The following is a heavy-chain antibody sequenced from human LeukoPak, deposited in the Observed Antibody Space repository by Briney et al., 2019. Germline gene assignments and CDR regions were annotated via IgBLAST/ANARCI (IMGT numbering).Heavy chain of an antibody. CDR1: GYTFSAYV. J-gene: IGHJ4*02. Sequence: ASVKVSCKGSGYTFSAYVLHWVRQAPGQSLEWMGWNNGGNGEARYSENFHGRVTITRDAPAKTSYMELSSLGLEDTAVYYCARGWWDLGEIPFWGQGTLVTVSS. V-gene: IGHV1-3*01. CDR2: NNGGNGEA. D-gene: IGHD1-26*01. CDR3: ARGWWDLGEIPF.